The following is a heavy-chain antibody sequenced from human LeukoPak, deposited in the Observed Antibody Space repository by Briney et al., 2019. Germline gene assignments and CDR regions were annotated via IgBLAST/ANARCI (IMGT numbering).Heavy chain of an antibody. CDR3: ARHLKSTMDRGVIDY. J-gene: IGHJ4*02. D-gene: IGHD3-10*01. Sequence: PGGSLRLSCAASGFTFSSYGMSWARQAPGKGLEWVSAISGSGGSTFYADSVKGRFTISRDNAKNSLYLQMNSLRAEDTAVYYCARHLKSTMDRGVIDYWGQGTLVTVSS. CDR1: GFTFSSYG. V-gene: IGHV3-23*01. CDR2: ISGSGGST.